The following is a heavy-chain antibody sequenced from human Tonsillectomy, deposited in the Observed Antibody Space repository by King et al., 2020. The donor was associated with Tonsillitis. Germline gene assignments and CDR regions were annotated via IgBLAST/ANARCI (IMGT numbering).Heavy chain of an antibody. V-gene: IGHV1-18*01. CDR3: ARDFADYYDSSGYSPLDY. CDR1: GYTFTSYG. J-gene: IGHJ4*02. CDR2: SSAYNGNT. D-gene: IGHD3-22*01. Sequence: QLVQSGAEVKKPGASVKVSCKASGYTFTSYGNSWVRQAPGQGLEWMGWSSAYNGNTKYAQKLQGRVTMTTDTSTSTAYMELRSLRSDDTAVYYCARDFADYYDSSGYSPLDYWGQGTLVTVSS.